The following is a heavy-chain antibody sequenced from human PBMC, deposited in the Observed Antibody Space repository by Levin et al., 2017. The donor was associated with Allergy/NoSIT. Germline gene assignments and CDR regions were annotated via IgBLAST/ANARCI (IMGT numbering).Heavy chain of an antibody. V-gene: IGHV4-61*02. D-gene: IGHD4-17*01. CDR2: IYTSGST. Sequence: SSETLSLTCTVSGGSISSGSYYWSWIRQPAGTGLEWIGRIYTSGSTNYNPSLKSRVTISVDTSKNQFSLKLSSVTAADTAVYYCARDNQEDGDYFDYWGQGTLVTVSS. CDR3: ARDNQEDGDYFDY. CDR1: GGSISSGSYY. J-gene: IGHJ4*02.